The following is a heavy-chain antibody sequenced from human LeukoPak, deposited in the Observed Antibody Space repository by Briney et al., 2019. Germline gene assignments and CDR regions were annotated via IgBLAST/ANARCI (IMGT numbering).Heavy chain of an antibody. CDR1: GFTFSSYA. D-gene: IGHD6-6*01. CDR2: MRSSGGST. V-gene: IGHV3-23*01. CDR3: AKLSSSSSYYYYGMDV. Sequence: PGGSLRLSCAASGFTFSSYAMSSVRQAPGKGLEWVSAMRSSGGSTYYADPVKGRFTISRANSKNTLYLQVNSLRAEDTAVYYCAKLSSSSSYYYYGMDVWGQGTTVTVSS. J-gene: IGHJ6*02.